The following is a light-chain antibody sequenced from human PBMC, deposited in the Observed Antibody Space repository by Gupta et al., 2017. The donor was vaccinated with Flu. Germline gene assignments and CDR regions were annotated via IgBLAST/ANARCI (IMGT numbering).Light chain of an antibody. CDR3: QAWASTTFGV. CDR1: EVGDNY. J-gene: IGLJ3*02. CDR2: DDT. V-gene: IGLV3-1*01. Sequence: PGQTASITCSGDEVGDNYACWYQQKPAHSPEWVMHDDTKRPSGIPDRCSGSNSGNTATLTIIGAQAMDDADYYCQAWASTTFGVFGGGTKLTVL.